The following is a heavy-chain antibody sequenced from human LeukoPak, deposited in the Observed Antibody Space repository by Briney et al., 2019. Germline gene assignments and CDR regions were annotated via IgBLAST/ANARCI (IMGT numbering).Heavy chain of an antibody. Sequence: SVKVSCKASGGTFSSYAISWVRQAPGQGLEWMGGIIPIFGTANYAQKFQGRVTITAGESTSTAYMELSSLRSEDTAVYYCARDITGTTGNPFDYWGQGTLVTVSS. CDR3: ARDITGTTGNPFDY. J-gene: IGHJ4*02. V-gene: IGHV1-69*13. CDR1: GGTFSSYA. CDR2: IIPIFGTA. D-gene: IGHD1-7*01.